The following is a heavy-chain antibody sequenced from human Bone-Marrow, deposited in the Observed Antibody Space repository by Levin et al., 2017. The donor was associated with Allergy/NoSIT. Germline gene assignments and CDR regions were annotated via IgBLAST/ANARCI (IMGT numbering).Heavy chain of an antibody. CDR1: GYTFTSFD. CDR3: ARGELGSGYLFDY. CDR2: MYPNSDNA. D-gene: IGHD5-12*01. J-gene: IGHJ4*02. Sequence: ASVKVSCKTSGYTFTSFDINWVRQATGQGLEWMGWMYPNSDNAGYAQKFQGRVTMTRNTSISTAYMELSSLRSEDTAIYYCARGELGSGYLFDYWGQGPLVTSSS. V-gene: IGHV1-8*01.